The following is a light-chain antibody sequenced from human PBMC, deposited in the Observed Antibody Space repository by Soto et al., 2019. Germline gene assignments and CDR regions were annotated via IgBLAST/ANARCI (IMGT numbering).Light chain of an antibody. CDR2: DAS. J-gene: IGKJ3*01. V-gene: IGKV3-11*01. Sequence: EIVLTQSPGTLSLSPGERVTLSCRASQSLTSYLAWYQQKPGQAPRLLIYDASNRATGIPARFSGSGSGTDFTLTINSLQPEDFATYYCQQTYSSSTFGPGTKVAIK. CDR3: QQTYSSST. CDR1: QSLTSY.